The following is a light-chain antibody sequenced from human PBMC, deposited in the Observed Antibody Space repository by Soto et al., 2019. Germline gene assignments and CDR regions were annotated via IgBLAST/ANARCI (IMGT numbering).Light chain of an antibody. CDR2: AVT. CDR1: SSDVGGYNY. V-gene: IGLV2-14*01. J-gene: IGLJ1*01. Sequence: QSALTQPASVSGSPGXXXXXXXTGTSSDVGGYNYVSWYQQHPGKAPKLMIYAVTDRPSGVSSRFSGSKSGNTASLTISGLQAEDEADYYCSSYTSSSTLFGTGTKVTVL. CDR3: SSYTSSSTL.